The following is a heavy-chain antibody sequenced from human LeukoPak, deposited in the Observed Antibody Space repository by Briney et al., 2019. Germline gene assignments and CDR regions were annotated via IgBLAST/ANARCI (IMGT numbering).Heavy chain of an antibody. CDR2: ICFSGSA. CDR1: GDITHY. D-gene: IGHD1-26*01. V-gene: IGHV4-39*01. Sequence: SETLSLTCSVSGDITHYWGWIRQPPGKGLECIGSICFSGSAYYNPSLRSRVTISLDTSKKQLSLKLNSVTAADTAIYYCARHNGGGVGSYVAPGPPDYFDYWGQGTLVTVSS. J-gene: IGHJ4*02. CDR3: ARHNGGGVGSYVAPGPPDYFDY.